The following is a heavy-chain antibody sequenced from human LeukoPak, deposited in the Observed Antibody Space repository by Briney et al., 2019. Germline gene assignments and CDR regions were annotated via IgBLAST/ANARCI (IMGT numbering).Heavy chain of an antibody. D-gene: IGHD2-2*01. J-gene: IGHJ4*02. Sequence: SVKVSCKASGGTFSSYAISWVRQAPGQGLEWMGGIIPIFGTANYAQKFQGRVTITTDESTSTAYMELSSLRSEDTAVYYCARARERGYCSSTSCPNLGLDYWGQGTLVTVSS. V-gene: IGHV1-69*05. CDR3: ARARERGYCSSTSCPNLGLDY. CDR1: GGTFSSYA. CDR2: IIPIFGTA.